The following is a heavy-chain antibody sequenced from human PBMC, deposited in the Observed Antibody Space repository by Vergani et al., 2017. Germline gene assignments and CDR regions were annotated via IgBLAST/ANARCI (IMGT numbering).Heavy chain of an antibody. Sequence: QVQLVESAGGVVQPGGSLRLSCAASGFTFSNFGMHCTRQASGRGLGGLAYIGKDGINTKYRDAVKGRFTISRDNSKDILYLQRDSLRSEDTALYYCAKYFRDATGGLPDSWGPGTLVIVSS. V-gene: IGHV3-30*02. CDR3: AKYFRDATGGLPDS. D-gene: IGHD2/OR15-2a*01. CDR1: GFTFSNFG. J-gene: IGHJ4*02. CDR2: IGKDGINT.